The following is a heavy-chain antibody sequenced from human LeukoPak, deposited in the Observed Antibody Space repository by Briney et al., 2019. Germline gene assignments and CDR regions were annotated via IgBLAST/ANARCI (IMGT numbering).Heavy chain of an antibody. V-gene: IGHV3-7*01. CDR2: IRQDGSET. CDR3: ARVLFPVISSHFDY. D-gene: IGHD2-15*01. J-gene: IGHJ4*02. CDR1: GFTFSNYW. Sequence: GSLRLSCAASGFTFSNYWMSWVRQAPGKGLEWVANIRQDGSETYYVDSVKGRFTISRDNAKNSLYLQMNSLRAEDTAVYYCARVLFPVISSHFDYWGQGTLVTVSS.